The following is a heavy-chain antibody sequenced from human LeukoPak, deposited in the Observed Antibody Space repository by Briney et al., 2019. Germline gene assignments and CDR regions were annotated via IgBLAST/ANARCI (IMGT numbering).Heavy chain of an antibody. CDR1: GFTFSGSA. Sequence: GGSLRLSCAASGFTFSGSAMHWVRQASGKGLEWVGRIRSKANSYATAYAASVKGRFTISRDDSKNKAYLQMDSLKTEDTAVYYCTRIWSSIAAQYYYYYMDVWGNGTTVTVSS. J-gene: IGHJ6*03. V-gene: IGHV3-73*01. CDR2: IRSKANSYAT. D-gene: IGHD6-6*01. CDR3: TRIWSSIAAQYYYYYMDV.